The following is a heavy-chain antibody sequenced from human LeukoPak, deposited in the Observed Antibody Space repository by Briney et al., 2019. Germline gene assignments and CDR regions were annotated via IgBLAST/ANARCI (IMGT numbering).Heavy chain of an antibody. J-gene: IGHJ4*02. Sequence: GASVKVSCKASGYTFTSYDINWVRQATGQGLEWMGWMNPNSGNTGYAQKFQGRVTMTRNTSISTAYMELSSLRSEDTAVYYCAKESNPHYYDFWSGYQVDYWGQGTLVTVSS. CDR1: GYTFTSYD. CDR2: MNPNSGNT. V-gene: IGHV1-8*01. D-gene: IGHD3-3*01. CDR3: AKESNPHYYDFWSGYQVDY.